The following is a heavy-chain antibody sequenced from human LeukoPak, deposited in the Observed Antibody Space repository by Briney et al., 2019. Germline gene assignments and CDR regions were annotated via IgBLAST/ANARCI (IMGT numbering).Heavy chain of an antibody. CDR2: ISDNGGNT. D-gene: IGHD6-13*01. CDR1: GFTVSSNY. V-gene: IGHV3-23*01. Sequence: GGSLRLSCAASGFTVSSNYMSWVRQAPGKGLEWVSSISDNGGNTYYADSVKGRFTISRDNSKNTVYLQMNSPKAEDTAVYSCAKRVAYSSRWPYFDYWGQGTLVTVSS. CDR3: AKRVAYSSRWPYFDY. J-gene: IGHJ4*02.